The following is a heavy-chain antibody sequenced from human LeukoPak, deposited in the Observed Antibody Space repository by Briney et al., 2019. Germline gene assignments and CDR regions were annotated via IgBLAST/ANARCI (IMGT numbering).Heavy chain of an antibody. CDR2: IVVGSGNT. D-gene: IGHD3-10*01. CDR1: GFTFTSSA. CDR3: AADPNVLLWFGEFNYYGMDV. Sequence: SVKVSCKASGFTFTSSAMQWVRQARGQRREGIGWIVVGSGNTNYAQKFQERVTITRDMSTSTAYMELSSLRSEDTAVYYCAADPNVLLWFGEFNYYGMDVWGQGTTVTVSS. J-gene: IGHJ6*02. V-gene: IGHV1-58*02.